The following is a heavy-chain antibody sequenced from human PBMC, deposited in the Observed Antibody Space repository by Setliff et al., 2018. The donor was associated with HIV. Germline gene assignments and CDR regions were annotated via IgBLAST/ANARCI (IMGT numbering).Heavy chain of an antibody. CDR3: ARGLKAELLWFGELRPYYYYGMDV. D-gene: IGHD3-10*01. Sequence: GASVKVSCKASGYTFTSYDINWVRQATGQGLEWMGWMNPNSGNTGYAQKFQGRVTMTRNTSISTAYMELSSLRSEDTAVYYCARGLKAELLWFGELRPYYYYGMDVWDQGTTVTSP. CDR1: GYTFTSYD. CDR2: MNPNSGNT. V-gene: IGHV1-8*01. J-gene: IGHJ6*02.